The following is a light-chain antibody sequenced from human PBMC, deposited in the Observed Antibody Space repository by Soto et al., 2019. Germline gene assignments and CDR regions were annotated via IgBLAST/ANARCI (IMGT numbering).Light chain of an antibody. CDR1: QSLSSNY. J-gene: IGKJ1*01. CDR2: GAS. CDR3: PHYCSSGT. V-gene: IGKV3-20*01. Sequence: EIVLTQSPGTLSLSPGERATLSCRASQSLSSNYLAWYQQRPGQAPRLLIYGASNRATGIPDRFSGSGSGTDFTLPISRLEPEDFAVYYCPHYCSSGTFGQGTKVDIK.